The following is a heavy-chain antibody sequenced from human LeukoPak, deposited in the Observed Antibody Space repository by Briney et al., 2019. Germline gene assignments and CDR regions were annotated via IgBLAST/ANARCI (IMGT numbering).Heavy chain of an antibody. D-gene: IGHD5-24*01. CDR2: IIPILGIA. J-gene: IGHJ6*02. CDR3: ARVSDGDTPRGLSTGYYYYGMDV. Sequence: VASVTVSFTASGGTFSSYAISWVRQAPGQGLEWMGRIIPILGIANYAQKFQGRVTITADKSTSTAYMELSSLRSEDTAVYYCARVSDGDTPRGLSTGYYYYGMDVWGQGTTVTVSS. CDR1: GGTFSSYA. V-gene: IGHV1-69*04.